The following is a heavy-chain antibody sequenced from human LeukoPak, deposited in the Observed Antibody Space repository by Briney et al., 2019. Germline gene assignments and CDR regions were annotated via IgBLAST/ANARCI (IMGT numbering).Heavy chain of an antibody. Sequence: PSETLSLTCTVSGGSISGSSGFWGWSRQPPGKWLAWIGSGSSGVTTYYNPSLKSRVTISVCTPKTHFSLKLCTGTAADPDIYYCPTYYFDSSGYLTGFDYWGQGPLVTVSS. V-gene: IGHV4-39*02. CDR3: PTYYFDSSGYLTGFDY. CDR1: GGSISGSSGF. CDR2: GSSGVTT. J-gene: IGHJ4*02. D-gene: IGHD3-22*01.